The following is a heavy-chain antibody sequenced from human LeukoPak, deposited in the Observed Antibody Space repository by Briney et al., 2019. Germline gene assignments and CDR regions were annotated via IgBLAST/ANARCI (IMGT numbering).Heavy chain of an antibody. V-gene: IGHV4-39*01. Sequence: PSETLSLTCIVSGGSISSISSNNYHWGWIRQPPGKGLEWIGSIYYSGSTYYNPSLKSRVTISVDTSKNQFSLKLSSVTAADTAVYYCASRRYDFWSGSNWFDPWGQGTLVTVSS. CDR3: ASRRYDFWSGSNWFDP. J-gene: IGHJ5*02. CDR1: GGSISSISSNNYH. D-gene: IGHD3-3*01. CDR2: IYYSGST.